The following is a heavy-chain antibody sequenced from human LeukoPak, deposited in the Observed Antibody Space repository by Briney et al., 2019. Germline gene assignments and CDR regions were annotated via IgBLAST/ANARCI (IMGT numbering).Heavy chain of an antibody. CDR3: ASHVVTTWGDYFDY. CDR2: IYYSGST. CDR1: GGSISSYY. J-gene: IGHJ4*02. Sequence: PSETLSLTCTVSGGSISSYYWSWIRQPPGKGLEWIGYIYYSGSTNHNPSLKSRVTISVDTSKNHFSLNLSSVTAADTAVYYCASHVVTTWGDYFDYWGQGTLVAVSS. V-gene: IGHV4-59*08. D-gene: IGHD4-23*01.